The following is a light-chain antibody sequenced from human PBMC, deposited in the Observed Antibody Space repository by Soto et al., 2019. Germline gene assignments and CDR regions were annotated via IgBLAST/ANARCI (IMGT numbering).Light chain of an antibody. CDR1: QSISSY. CDR3: QQRYSTTWT. CDR2: AAS. V-gene: IGKV1-39*01. J-gene: IGKJ1*01. Sequence: DIQMTQSPSSLSASVGDRVNITCRASQSISSYLNWYQKKPGKAPKLLIYAASSLQSGVPSRFSGSVSGTDFTLTISSLQTEDFATYDCQQRYSTTWTFGQGTKVDIK.